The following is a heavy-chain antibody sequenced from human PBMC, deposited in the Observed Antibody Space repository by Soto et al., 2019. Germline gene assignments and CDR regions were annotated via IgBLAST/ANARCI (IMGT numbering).Heavy chain of an antibody. CDR3: ARAVVVVSNWFDP. J-gene: IGHJ5*02. Sequence: QVQLQESGPGLVKPPQTLSLTCTVSGGSVSSGGYYWSWIRQHPGKGLEWIGYIYYSGSTYYNPSLKSRVTISVDTSKNKFSLKLSSVTAADTAVYYCARAVVVVSNWFDPWGQGTLVTVSS. D-gene: IGHD2-15*01. CDR1: GGSVSSGGYY. CDR2: IYYSGST. V-gene: IGHV4-31*03.